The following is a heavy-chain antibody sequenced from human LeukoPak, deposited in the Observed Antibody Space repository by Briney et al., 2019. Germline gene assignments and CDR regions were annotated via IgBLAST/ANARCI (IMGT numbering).Heavy chain of an antibody. J-gene: IGHJ4*02. CDR1: GGSISTHY. D-gene: IGHD6-13*01. CDR2: IYYTGST. CDR3: AKSFSSSWYGRNFDY. V-gene: IGHV4-59*11. Sequence: PSETLSLTCTVSGGSISTHYWSWIRQPPGKGLEWIGYIYYTGSTNYNPSLKSRVTISVDKSKNQVSLKLSSVTAADTAVYYCAKSFSSSWYGRNFDYWGQGTLVTVSS.